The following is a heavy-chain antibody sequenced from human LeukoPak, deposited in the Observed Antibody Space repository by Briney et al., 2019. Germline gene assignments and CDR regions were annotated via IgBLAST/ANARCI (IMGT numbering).Heavy chain of an antibody. Sequence: GGSLRLSCAASGFTFSSYAMSWVRQAPGKGLEWVSAISGSGGSTYYADSVKGRFTISRDNSKNTLYLQMNSLRAEDTAVYYCAKDVYYYDSSGHSPFDYWGQGTLVTVSS. CDR1: GFTFSSYA. D-gene: IGHD3-22*01. CDR3: AKDVYYYDSSGHSPFDY. V-gene: IGHV3-23*01. CDR2: ISGSGGST. J-gene: IGHJ4*02.